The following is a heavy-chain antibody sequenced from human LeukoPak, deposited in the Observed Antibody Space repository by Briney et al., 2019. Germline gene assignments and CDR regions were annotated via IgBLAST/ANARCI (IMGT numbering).Heavy chain of an antibody. Sequence: PSETLSLTCTVSSGSISSSTYYWGWIRQPPGKGLEWIGSIYYSGITYYNPSLRSRVTISVDTSKNQFSLKLSSVTAADTAVYYCARETGYSSGWYDEGDYWGQGTLVTVSS. J-gene: IGHJ4*02. D-gene: IGHD6-19*01. CDR2: IYYSGIT. V-gene: IGHV4-39*07. CDR1: SGSISSSTYY. CDR3: ARETGYSSGWYDEGDY.